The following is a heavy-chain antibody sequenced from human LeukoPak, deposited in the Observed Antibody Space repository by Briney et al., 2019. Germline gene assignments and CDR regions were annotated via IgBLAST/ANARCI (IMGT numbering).Heavy chain of an antibody. CDR2: INHSGST. J-gene: IGHJ4*02. CDR1: GGSFSGYY. CDR3: ARLWSTSCKGGSCPHQPNY. D-gene: IGHD2-15*01. V-gene: IGHV4-34*01. Sequence: PSETLSLTCAVYGGSFSGYYWSWIRQPPGKGLEWIGEINHSGSTNYNPSLKSRVIIFLDTSKNQFSLKLSSATAADTAVYYCARLWSTSCKGGSCPHQPNYWGQGTRVTVPS.